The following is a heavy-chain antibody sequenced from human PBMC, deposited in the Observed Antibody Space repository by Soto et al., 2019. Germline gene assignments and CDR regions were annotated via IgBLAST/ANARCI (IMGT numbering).Heavy chain of an antibody. V-gene: IGHV4-39*07. J-gene: IGHJ4*02. D-gene: IGHD3-22*01. CDR3: ARGSYYASSDSNKCFDY. Sequence: PSETLSLTCIVSGDSISGTIYYWGWIRQPPGKGLEWIGSIYYSGSANYNPSLRSRVTISVDTSKNQFSLKLSSVTAADTAVYYCARGSYYASSDSNKCFDYWGQGTLVTVSS. CDR1: GDSISGTIYY. CDR2: IYYSGSA.